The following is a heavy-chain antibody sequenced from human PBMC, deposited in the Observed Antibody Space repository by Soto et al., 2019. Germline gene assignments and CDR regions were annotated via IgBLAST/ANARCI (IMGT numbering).Heavy chain of an antibody. CDR3: ARGMTTGSTSLMDV. Sequence: TGGSLRLSCAASGFTFRNYAMSWVRQAPGKGLEWVSSITGPGDNTYYADSVKGRFTMSRDNSKNTLYLQMSSLRAGDTAVYFCARGMTTGSTSLMDVWGRGTPVTVSS. J-gene: IGHJ6*02. CDR2: ITGPGDNT. V-gene: IGHV3-23*01. D-gene: IGHD4-17*01. CDR1: GFTFRNYA.